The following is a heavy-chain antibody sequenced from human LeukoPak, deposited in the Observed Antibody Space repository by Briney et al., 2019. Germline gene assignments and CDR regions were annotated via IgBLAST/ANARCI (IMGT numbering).Heavy chain of an antibody. CDR2: INSDGSST. Sequence: GGSLRLSCAASGFTFSSYWMDWVRQAPGKGLVWVSLINSDGSSTNYADSVKGRFTISRDNAKNTLYLQMNSLRAEDTAVYYCARGRTLRPPTYMDVWGKGTTVTVSS. CDR3: ARGRTLRPPTYMDV. V-gene: IGHV3-74*01. CDR1: GFTFSSYW. J-gene: IGHJ6*03.